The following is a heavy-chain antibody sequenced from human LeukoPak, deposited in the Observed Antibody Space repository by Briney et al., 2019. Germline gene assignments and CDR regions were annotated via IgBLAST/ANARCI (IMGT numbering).Heavy chain of an antibody. J-gene: IGHJ4*02. D-gene: IGHD2-15*01. CDR3: ASTPNGVAAIYFDY. CDR1: GFTFSSYA. CDR2: ISGSGGST. V-gene: IGHV3-23*01. Sequence: GGSLRLSCAASGFTFSSYAMSWVRQAPGKGLEWVSAISGSGGSTYYADSVKGRFTISRDNAKNTLYLQMNSLRAGDTAVYYCASTPNGVAAIYFDYWGQGTLVTVSS.